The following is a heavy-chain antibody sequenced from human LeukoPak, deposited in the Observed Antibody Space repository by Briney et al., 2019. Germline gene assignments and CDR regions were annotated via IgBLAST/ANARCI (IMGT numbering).Heavy chain of an antibody. Sequence: PSETLSLTCTVSGYSISSGYYWGWIRQPPGKGLEWIGSIYHSGSTYYNPSLKSRVTISVDTSKNKFSLRLSSVTAADTALYFCARYSGSYVYFDSWGQGTLVTVSS. D-gene: IGHD1-26*01. CDR2: IYHSGST. CDR3: ARYSGSYVYFDS. J-gene: IGHJ4*02. V-gene: IGHV4-38-2*02. CDR1: GYSISSGYY.